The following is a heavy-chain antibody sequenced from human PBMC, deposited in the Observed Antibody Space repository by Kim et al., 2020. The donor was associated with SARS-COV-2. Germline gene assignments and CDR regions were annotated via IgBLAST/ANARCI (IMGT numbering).Heavy chain of an antibody. CDR2: INPSGGTT. V-gene: IGHV1-46*01. Sequence: ASVKVSCKASGYTFTSYYMHWVRQAPGQGLEWMGIINPSGGTTTYAQKFQGRVTMTRDTSTSTVYMELSSLRSEDTAVYYCARGGDGYNPNSYYFDYWGQGTLVTVSS. CDR3: ARGGDGYNPNSYYFDY. J-gene: IGHJ4*02. CDR1: GYTFTSYY. D-gene: IGHD5-12*01.